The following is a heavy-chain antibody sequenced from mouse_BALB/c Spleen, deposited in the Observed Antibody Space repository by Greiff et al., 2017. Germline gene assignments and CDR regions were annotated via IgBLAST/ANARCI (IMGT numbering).Heavy chain of an antibody. D-gene: IGHD1-1*01. CDR3: ARRGLLPQGFAY. J-gene: IGHJ3*01. V-gene: IGHV1S135*01. CDR2: IDPFNGGT. CDR1: GYSFTSYY. Sequence: EVQLQQSGPELMKPGASVKISCKASGYSFTSYYMHWVKQSHGKSLEWIGYIDPFNGGTSYNQKFKGKATLTVDKSSSTAYMHLSSLTSEDSAVYYCARRGLLPQGFAYWGQGTLVTVSA.